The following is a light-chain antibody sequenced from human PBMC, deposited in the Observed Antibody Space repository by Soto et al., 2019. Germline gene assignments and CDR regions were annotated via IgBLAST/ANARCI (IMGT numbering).Light chain of an antibody. Sequence: DIVMTQSPDSLAVSLGERATINCKSSQSVLYTSYNKNLLAWYQQKPGQPPKLLIYWASNRESGVPDRFSGSWSSIDFSLHFSVQPAVEVTVFFCQSCALSSPHFAFGFGNKVNS. CDR2: WAS. V-gene: IGKV4-1*01. CDR3: QSCALSSPHFA. CDR1: QSVLYTSYNKNL. J-gene: IGKJ3*01.